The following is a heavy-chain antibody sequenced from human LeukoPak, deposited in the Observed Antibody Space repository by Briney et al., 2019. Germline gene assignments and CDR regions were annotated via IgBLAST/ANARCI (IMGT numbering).Heavy chain of an antibody. D-gene: IGHD4-23*01. J-gene: IGHJ4*02. CDR3: AISANGGNSFWNY. CDR2: ISGSGTNI. Sequence: GGSLRLSCAASGFTFSDYYMTWIRQAPGKGLEWVSYISGSGTNIDYVDSVKGRFTISRDNAKNSVYLQMNSLRAEDTAVYYRAISANGGNSFWNYWGQGTLVTVSS. V-gene: IGHV3-11*01. CDR1: GFTFSDYY.